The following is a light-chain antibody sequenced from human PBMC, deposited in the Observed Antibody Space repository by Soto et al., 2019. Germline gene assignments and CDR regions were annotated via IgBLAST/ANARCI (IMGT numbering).Light chain of an antibody. J-gene: IGKJ1*01. CDR3: QQYGSSPT. V-gene: IGKV3D-20*01. CDR2: DAS. CDR1: QSVSGSY. Sequence: ELALTQSPATLSLSPGARATLSCGASQSVSGSYLAWYQQKPGLAPRLLIYDASSRATGIPDRFSGSGSGTEFTLTISRLEPEDFAVYDCQQYGSSPTFGQGTKVDIK.